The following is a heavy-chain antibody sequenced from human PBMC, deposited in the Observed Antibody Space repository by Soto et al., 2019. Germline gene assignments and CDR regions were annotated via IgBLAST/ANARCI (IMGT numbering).Heavy chain of an antibody. V-gene: IGHV6-1*01. J-gene: IGHJ6*03. CDR3: AREGENLVVVAATPGPYYYYYMDV. CDR2: TYYRSKWYN. Sequence: SPTLSLTCAISGDSVSSNSAAWNWIRQSPSRGLEWLGRTYYRSKWYNDYAVSVKSRITINPDTSKNQFSLQLNSVTPEDTAVYYCAREGENLVVVAATPGPYYYYYMDVWGKGTTVTVSS. CDR1: GDSVSSNSAA. D-gene: IGHD2-15*01.